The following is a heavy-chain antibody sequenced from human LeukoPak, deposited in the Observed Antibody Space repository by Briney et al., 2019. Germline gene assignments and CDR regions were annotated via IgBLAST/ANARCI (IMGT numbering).Heavy chain of an antibody. Sequence: ASVKVSCKASGYTFISYGISWVRQAPGQGLEWMGWISAHNGNTNFAQNLQGRVSMTTDTSTSTAYMELRSLRSDDTAVYYCARTGSYYYYYMDVWGKGTTVTVSS. CDR2: ISAHNGNT. J-gene: IGHJ6*03. CDR1: GYTFISYG. V-gene: IGHV1-18*01. CDR3: ARTGSYYYYYMDV.